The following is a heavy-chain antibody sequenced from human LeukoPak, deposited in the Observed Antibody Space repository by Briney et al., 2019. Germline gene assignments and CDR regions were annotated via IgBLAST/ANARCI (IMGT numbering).Heavy chain of an antibody. CDR2: ISGSGDNT. Sequence: GGSLRLSCAASGFTFSSYAMSWVRQAPGKGLEWVSGISGSGDNTYYADSVKGRFTISRDNSKNTLYLQMNSLRAEDTAVYYCARDPPNSPFDYWGQGTLVTVSS. CDR1: GFTFSSYA. D-gene: IGHD4-23*01. V-gene: IGHV3-23*01. J-gene: IGHJ4*02. CDR3: ARDPPNSPFDY.